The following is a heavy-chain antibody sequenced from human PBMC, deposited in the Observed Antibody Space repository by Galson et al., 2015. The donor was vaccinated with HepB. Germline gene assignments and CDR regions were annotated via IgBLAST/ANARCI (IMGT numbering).Heavy chain of an antibody. CDR3: AREARIVGPTNYYYYYMDF. J-gene: IGHJ6*03. Sequence: SVKVSCKASGYTFTSYAMHWVRQAPGQRLEWMGWINAGNGNTKYSQKFQGRVTITRDTSASTAYMELSSLRSEDTAVYYCAREARIVGPTNYYYYYMDFWGKGTTVTVSS. D-gene: IGHD1-26*01. CDR1: GYTFTSYA. CDR2: INAGNGNT. V-gene: IGHV1-3*01.